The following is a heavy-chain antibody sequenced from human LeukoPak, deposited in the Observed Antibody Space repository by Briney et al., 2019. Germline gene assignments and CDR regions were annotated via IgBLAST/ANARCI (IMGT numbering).Heavy chain of an antibody. CDR1: GYTFTSYA. J-gene: IGHJ4*02. CDR3: ARESGYYYDSSGPDPGGY. D-gene: IGHD3-22*01. Sequence: ASVKVSCKASGYTFTSYAMNWVRQAPGRGLEWMGWINTNTGNPTYAQGFTGRFVFSLDTSVSTAYPQISSLKAEDTAVYYCARESGYYYDSSGPDPGGYWGQGTLVAVSS. V-gene: IGHV7-4-1*02. CDR2: INTNTGNP.